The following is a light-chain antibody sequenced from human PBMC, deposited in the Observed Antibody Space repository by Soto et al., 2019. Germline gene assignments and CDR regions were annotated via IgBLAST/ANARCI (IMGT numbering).Light chain of an antibody. CDR3: QHYGRSPRT. Sequence: EIVLTQSPGTLSLSPGERATLSCRASQSVSSSYLAWYQQKPGQAPRLRIYGASSRATGIPDRFSGSGSGSDFTLTISRLEPEDFAVYYCQHYGRSPRTFGQGTKLEIK. V-gene: IGKV3-20*01. CDR1: QSVSSSY. J-gene: IGKJ1*01. CDR2: GAS.